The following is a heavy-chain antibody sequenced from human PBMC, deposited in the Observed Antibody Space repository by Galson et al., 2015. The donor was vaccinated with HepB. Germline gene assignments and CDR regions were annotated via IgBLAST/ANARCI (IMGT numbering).Heavy chain of an antibody. D-gene: IGHD1-26*01. Sequence: SLRLSCAASGFTFSSYVMHWVRQAPGKGLEWVAVISYDGSNKYYADSVKGRFTISRDNSKNTLYLQMNSLRAEDTAVYYCAKDLFRYGTTTADYWGQGTLVTVSS. CDR2: ISYDGSNK. CDR3: AKDLFRYGTTTADY. J-gene: IGHJ4*02. CDR1: GFTFSSYV. V-gene: IGHV3-30*18.